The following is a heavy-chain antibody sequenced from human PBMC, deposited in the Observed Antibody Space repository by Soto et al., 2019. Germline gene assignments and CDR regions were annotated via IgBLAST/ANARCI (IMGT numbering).Heavy chain of an antibody. D-gene: IGHD2-15*01. Sequence: QVQLQESGPGLVKPSETLSLTCTVSGGSISSYYWSWIRQPPGKGLEWIGYIYYSGSTNYNPSLKSRVTISVDTSKNQFSLKLSSVTAADTAVYYCARGRDIPDYWGQGTLVTVSS. J-gene: IGHJ4*02. CDR1: GGSISSYY. CDR3: ARGRDIPDY. V-gene: IGHV4-59*01. CDR2: IYYSGST.